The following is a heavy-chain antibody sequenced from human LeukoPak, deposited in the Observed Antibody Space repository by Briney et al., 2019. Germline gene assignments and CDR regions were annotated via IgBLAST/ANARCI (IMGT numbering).Heavy chain of an antibody. D-gene: IGHD3-10*01. CDR3: AIGAGSSAFDI. Sequence: PGGSLRLSCAASGFASSSYAMSWVRQAPGKGLEWVSAISIGGGGTYYADSVKGRFTISRDTSKNTLYLQMNSLRVEDTAVYYCAIGAGSSAFDIWGQGTMVTVSS. CDR2: ISIGGGGT. CDR1: GFASSSYA. V-gene: IGHV3-23*01. J-gene: IGHJ3*02.